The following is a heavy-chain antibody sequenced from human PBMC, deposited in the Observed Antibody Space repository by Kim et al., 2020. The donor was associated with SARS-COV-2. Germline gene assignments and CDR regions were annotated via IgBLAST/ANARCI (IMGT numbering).Heavy chain of an antibody. J-gene: IGHJ4*02. Sequence: GGSLRLSCAASGFSFSTYGMHWVRQAPGKGLEWMAFIWYDGGTKFYADSVKGRFTISRDNSKSTLYLQMNSLGDEDTAVYYCARELLTGYFYSLGDWGQGTLVTVSS. CDR2: IWYDGGTK. CDR1: GFSFSTYG. V-gene: IGHV3-33*01. CDR3: ARELLTGYFYSLGD. D-gene: IGHD3-9*01.